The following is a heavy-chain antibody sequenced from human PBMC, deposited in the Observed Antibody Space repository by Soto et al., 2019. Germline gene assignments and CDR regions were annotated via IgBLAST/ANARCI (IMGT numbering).Heavy chain of an antibody. CDR3: ARDQLILPAHDFFYGSDV. CDR2: IPQEGGDG. V-gene: IGHV3-7*03. Sequence: GGSLRLSCEVSGLTFSMYSMTWVRQAPGKGLEWVAKIPQEGGDGHYADSVKGRFTISRDNAKNSVFLQMNNLRAADTAVYYCARDQLILPAHDFFYGSDVWGQGATVTVSS. J-gene: IGHJ6*02. D-gene: IGHD2-21*02. CDR1: GLTFSMYS.